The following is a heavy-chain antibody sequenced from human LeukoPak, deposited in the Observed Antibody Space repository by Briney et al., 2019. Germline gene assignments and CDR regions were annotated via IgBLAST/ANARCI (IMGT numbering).Heavy chain of an antibody. CDR1: GFTFSSYW. V-gene: IGHV3-7*01. J-gene: IGHJ4*02. D-gene: IGHD3-9*01. Sequence: GGSLRLSCAASGFTFSSYWMSWVRQAPGKGLEWVANIKEDGSEKYCVNSVKGRFTISRDNAKNSLYLQMNSLKVEDTAVYYCARDRYLSAAWGQGTLVTVSS. CDR3: ARDRYLSAA. CDR2: IKEDGSEK.